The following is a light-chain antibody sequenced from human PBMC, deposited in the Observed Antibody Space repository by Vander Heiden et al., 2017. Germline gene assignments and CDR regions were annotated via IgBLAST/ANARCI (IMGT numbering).Light chain of an antibody. CDR1: RSISNY. J-gene: IGKJ1*01. Sequence: DIQMTQSPSSLSASVGDRVTVTCRASRSISNYLNWYQQKPGKAPKLLIYAVFSLQSGVPSRFSGSGSGTDFTLTISSLQPEDFATYYCQQSYSFPRTFGQGTKVEIK. CDR2: AVF. V-gene: IGKV1-39*01. CDR3: QQSYSFPRT.